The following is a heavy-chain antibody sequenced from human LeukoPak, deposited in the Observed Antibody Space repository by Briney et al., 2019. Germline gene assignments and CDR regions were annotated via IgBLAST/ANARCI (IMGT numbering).Heavy chain of an antibody. Sequence: GGSLRLSCAASGFTFSSYAMSWVRQAPGKGLEWVSAISGSGGSTYYADSVKGRFTISRDNSKNTLYLQMNSLRAEDTAVYYCASTPYYDILTGDNWFDPWGQGTLVTVSS. CDR2: ISGSGGST. D-gene: IGHD3-9*01. CDR1: GFTFSSYA. CDR3: ASTPYYDILTGDNWFDP. V-gene: IGHV3-23*01. J-gene: IGHJ5*02.